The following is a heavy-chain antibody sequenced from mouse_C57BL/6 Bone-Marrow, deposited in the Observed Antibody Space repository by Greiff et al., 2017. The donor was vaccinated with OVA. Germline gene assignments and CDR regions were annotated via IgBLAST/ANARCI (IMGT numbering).Heavy chain of an antibody. D-gene: IGHD2-14*01. CDR2: INPNHGGT. CDR1: GYTFTNYY. J-gene: IGHJ2*01. CDR3: AIEAYGYDEYFDY. V-gene: IGHV1-26*01. Sequence: VQLQQSGPELVKPGASVKISCKASGYTFTNYYLNWVKQSHGKSLEWIGDINPNHGGTNYNQKFKSKATLTVYTSSSTAYMELRSLTSEDSAVYYCAIEAYGYDEYFDYWGKGTTLTVSS.